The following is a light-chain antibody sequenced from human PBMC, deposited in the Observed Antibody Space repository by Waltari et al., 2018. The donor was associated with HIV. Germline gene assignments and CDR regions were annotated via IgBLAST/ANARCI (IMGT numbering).Light chain of an antibody. J-gene: IGLJ2*01. CDR3: ASRDDSLNGPV. CDR1: SSNIGGNT. CDR2: SNH. V-gene: IGLV1-44*01. Sequence: QSVLTQPPSASGTPGQRVTISCSGSSSNIGGNTVNWYQHLPGTAPKLLIYSNHQRPSGVPDRFSGSKSGTSASLASSGLQSEDEADYYCASRDDSLNGPVFGRGTKLTVL.